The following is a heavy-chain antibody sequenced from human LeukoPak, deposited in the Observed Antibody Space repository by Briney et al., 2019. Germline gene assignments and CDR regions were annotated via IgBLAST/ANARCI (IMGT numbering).Heavy chain of an antibody. CDR3: ARVPGPNWFDP. V-gene: IGHV4-59*08. CDR2: IYYSGST. Sequence: SETLSLTCTVSGGSISSYYWSWIRQPPGKGLEWIGYIYYSGSTNYNPSLKSRVTISVDTSKNQFSPKLSSVTAADTAVYFCARVPGPNWFDPWGQGTLVTVSS. CDR1: GGSISSYY. J-gene: IGHJ5*02.